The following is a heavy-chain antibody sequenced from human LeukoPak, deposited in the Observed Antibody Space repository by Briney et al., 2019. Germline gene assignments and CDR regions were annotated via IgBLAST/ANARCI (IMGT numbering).Heavy chain of an antibody. CDR3: ARSSGGWHRGIDY. CDR2: MNPNSGNT. D-gene: IGHD6-19*01. CDR1: GYTVTNYD. V-gene: IGHV1-8*01. J-gene: IGHJ4*02. Sequence: GASVKVSCKTSGYTVTNYDINWVRQATGQGLEWMGWMNPNSGNTAYTQKFQGRVSMTRDTSISTAYMELSSLRSEDTAVYYCARSSGGWHRGIDYWGQGTLVTVSS.